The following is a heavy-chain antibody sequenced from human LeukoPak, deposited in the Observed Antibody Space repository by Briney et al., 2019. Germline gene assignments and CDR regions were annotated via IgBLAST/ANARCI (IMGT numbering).Heavy chain of an antibody. D-gene: IGHD3-22*01. J-gene: IGHJ4*02. CDR3: ARGYYYDSSGYFDLDY. Sequence: ASVKVSCKASGYTFTSYGISWVRQAPGQGLEWMGWISAYNGNTNYAQKLQGRVTMTTDTSTSTAYMELRSLRSDDTAVYYCARGYYYDSSGYFDLDYWGQGTLVTVSS. V-gene: IGHV1-18*01. CDR1: GYTFTSYG. CDR2: ISAYNGNT.